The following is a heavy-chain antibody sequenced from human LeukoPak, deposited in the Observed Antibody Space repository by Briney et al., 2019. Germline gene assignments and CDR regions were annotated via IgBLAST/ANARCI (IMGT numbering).Heavy chain of an antibody. CDR3: AKDLCSGGSCSYFDY. Sequence: PGRSLRLSCAASGFTFSSYGMHWVRQAPGKGLEGVAVISYDGSNKYCADSVKGRFTISRDNSKNTLYLQMNSLRAEDTAVYYCAKDLCSGGSCSYFDYWGQGTLVTVSS. D-gene: IGHD2-15*01. CDR1: GFTFSSYG. CDR2: ISYDGSNK. J-gene: IGHJ4*02. V-gene: IGHV3-30*18.